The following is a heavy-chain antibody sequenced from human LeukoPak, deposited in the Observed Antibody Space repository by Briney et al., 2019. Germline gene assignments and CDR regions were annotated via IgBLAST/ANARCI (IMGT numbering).Heavy chain of an antibody. CDR1: GYTFTNHG. J-gene: IGHJ4*02. CDR2: INPNSGGT. CDR3: ARVFFEGGDLDFGFDY. Sequence: ASVKVSCKASGYTFTNHGISWVRQAPGQGLEWMGCINPNSGGTNYAQKFQGRVTMTRDTSISTAYMELSRLRSDDTAVYYCARVFFEGGDLDFGFDYWGQGTLVTVSS. V-gene: IGHV1-2*02. D-gene: IGHD2-21*01.